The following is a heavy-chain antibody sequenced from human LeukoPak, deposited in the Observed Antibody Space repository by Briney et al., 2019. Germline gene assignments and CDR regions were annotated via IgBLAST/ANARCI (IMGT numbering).Heavy chain of an antibody. CDR1: GFTFRNYA. Sequence: GGSLRLSCAASGFTFRNYAMHWVRHAPGKGLEYVSGISSNGGNTYYADSVKGRFTITRDNSKNTLYVQMSSLRVEDTAVYYCVKLSSRVSQTIDYWGQGTLVTVSS. CDR2: ISSNGGNT. V-gene: IGHV3-64*03. CDR3: VKLSSRVSQTIDY. J-gene: IGHJ4*02. D-gene: IGHD6-13*01.